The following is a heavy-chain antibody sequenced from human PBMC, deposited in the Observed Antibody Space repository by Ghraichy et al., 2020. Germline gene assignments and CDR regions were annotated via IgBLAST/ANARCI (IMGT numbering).Heavy chain of an antibody. D-gene: IGHD3-22*01. CDR1: GFTVSSNY. CDR3: AGDGGRYYDSSGYPYYFDY. V-gene: IGHV3-53*01. Sequence: GGSLRLSCAASGFTVSSNYMSWVRQAPGKGLEWVSVIYSGGSTYYADSVKGRFTISRDNSKNTLYLQMNSLRAEDTAVYYCAGDGGRYYDSSGYPYYFDYWGQGTLVTVSS. J-gene: IGHJ4*02. CDR2: IYSGGST.